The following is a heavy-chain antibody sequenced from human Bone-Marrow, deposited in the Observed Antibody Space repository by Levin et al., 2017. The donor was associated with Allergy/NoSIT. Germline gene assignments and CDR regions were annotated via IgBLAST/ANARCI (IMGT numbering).Heavy chain of an antibody. CDR1: GFTFSSYA. V-gene: IGHV3-23*01. D-gene: IGHD6-19*01. CDR3: AKGAGWVAGAVALI. J-gene: IGHJ4*02. Sequence: LSLPCAASGFTFSSYAMSWVRPAPGKGLDWVSAISGSGTSTYYADSVKGRFTISRDNSMTTLYLQMNSLRAEDTAVYYCAKGAGWVAGAVALIWGQGTLVTVSS. CDR2: ISGSGTST.